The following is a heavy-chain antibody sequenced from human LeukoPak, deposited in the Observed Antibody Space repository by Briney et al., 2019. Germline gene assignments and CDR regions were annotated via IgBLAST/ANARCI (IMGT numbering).Heavy chain of an antibody. CDR1: GFTFSSDA. D-gene: IGHD1-26*01. V-gene: IGHV3-23*01. Sequence: GGSLRLSCAASGFTFSSDAMRWVRQAPGKGLEWVSAISSSGGSTYYADSVRGRFIISRDSSKNTLYLQMNSLRAEDTAVYYCAKGGAQVGGQGTLVTVSS. CDR3: AKGGAQV. CDR2: ISSSGGST. J-gene: IGHJ4*02.